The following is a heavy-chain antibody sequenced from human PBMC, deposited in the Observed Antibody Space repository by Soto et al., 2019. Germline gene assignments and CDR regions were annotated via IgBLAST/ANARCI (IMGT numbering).Heavy chain of an antibody. CDR1: GFTFSTYA. CDR2: TTASGDTT. J-gene: IGHJ3*01. Sequence: GGSLRLSCVASGFTFSTYAMSWVRQAPGKGLEWVSGTTASGDTTYYADSVRGRFTISRENSKKTLYLRMDSLRAEDTAVYFCAKENGQWTVLGAFDVWGQGTMVTVSS. CDR3: AKENGQWTVLGAFDV. V-gene: IGHV3-23*01. D-gene: IGHD6-19*01.